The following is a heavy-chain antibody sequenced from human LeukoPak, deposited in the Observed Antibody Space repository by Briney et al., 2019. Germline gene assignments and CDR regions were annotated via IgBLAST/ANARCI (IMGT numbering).Heavy chain of an antibody. Sequence: ESGPTLVKPTQTLTLTCTFSGFSLSTSGVGVGWIRQPPGKALEWLALIYWDDDKRYSPSLKSRLTITKDTSKNQVVLTMTNMDPVDTATYYCAHSLTPVIDYDYVRGSYRYDYFDYWGQGTLVTVSS. D-gene: IGHD3-16*02. CDR1: GFSLSTSGVG. J-gene: IGHJ4*02. CDR3: AHSLTPVIDYDYVRGSYRYDYFDY. CDR2: IYWDDDK. V-gene: IGHV2-5*02.